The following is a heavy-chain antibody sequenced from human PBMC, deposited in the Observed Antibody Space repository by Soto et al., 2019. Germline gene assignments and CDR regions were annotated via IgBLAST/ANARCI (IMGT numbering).Heavy chain of an antibody. V-gene: IGHV4-4*02. CDR3: ARVSGSYYYAMDV. CDR2: IYHSGST. J-gene: IGHJ6*02. CDR1: GGSISSSYW. Sequence: QVQLQESGPGLVKPSGTLSLTCAVSGGSISSSYWWSWVRQPPGKGLEWIGEIYHSGSTNYNPSPTSRVTISVDKSKNPFSLKLSSVTAADTAVYYCARVSGSYYYAMDVWGHGTTVTVSS. D-gene: IGHD1-26*01.